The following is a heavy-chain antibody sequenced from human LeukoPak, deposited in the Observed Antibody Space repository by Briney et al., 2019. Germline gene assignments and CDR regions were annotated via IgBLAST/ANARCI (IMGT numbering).Heavy chain of an antibody. V-gene: IGHV4-31*03. CDR3: ARTYGDYVGSNWFDS. Sequence: SETLSLTCTVSGGSISSGGYYWSWMRQHPGKGLEWIGYIYYSGSTYYNPSLKSRVTISVETSKNQFSLKLSSVIAADTAVYYCARTYGDYVGSNWFDSWGQGTLVTVSS. J-gene: IGHJ5*01. D-gene: IGHD4-17*01. CDR2: IYYSGST. CDR1: GGSISSGGYY.